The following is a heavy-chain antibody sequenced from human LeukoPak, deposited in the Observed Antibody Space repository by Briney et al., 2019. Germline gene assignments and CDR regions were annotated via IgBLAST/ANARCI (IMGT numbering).Heavy chain of an antibody. V-gene: IGHV4-34*01. J-gene: IGHJ4*02. CDR2: INHSGST. CDR3: ARVDYDILTGSSYYFDY. D-gene: IGHD3-9*01. Sequence: PGGSLRLSCAASGFTFSNAWMSWVRQPPGKGLEWIGEINHSGSTNYNPSLKSRVTISVDTSKNQFSLKLSSVTAADTAVYHCARVDYDILTGSSYYFDYWGQGTLVTVSS. CDR1: GFTFSNAW.